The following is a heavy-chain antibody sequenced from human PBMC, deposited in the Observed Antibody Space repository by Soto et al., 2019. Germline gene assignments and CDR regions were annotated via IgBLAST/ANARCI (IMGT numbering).Heavy chain of an antibody. J-gene: IGHJ5*02. CDR2: MNPNSGNT. Sequence: ASVKVSCKASGYTFTSYDINWVRQAPGQGLEWMGWMNPNSGNTGYAQKFQGRVTMTRDTSISTAYMELSSLRSEDTAMYYCTNSPGGAFFCNTISYDHLAPRARGSLVPVSA. CDR3: TNSPGGAFFCNTISYDHLAP. V-gene: IGHV1-8*01. D-gene: IGHD3-10*01. CDR1: GYTFTSYD.